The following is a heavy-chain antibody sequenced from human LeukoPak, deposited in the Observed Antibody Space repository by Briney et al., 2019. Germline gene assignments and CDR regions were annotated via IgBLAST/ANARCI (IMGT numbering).Heavy chain of an antibody. CDR3: ARDSFTIFGVVTRYWFDP. Sequence: QTGGSLRLSCAASGFTISSYWVSWVRQAPGKGLAWVANIKQDGSQKYYVDSVKGRFTVSRDNAKNSLYLQMNSLRAEDTAAYYCARDSFTIFGVVTRYWFDPWGQGPLVTVSP. CDR1: GFTISSYW. D-gene: IGHD3-3*01. J-gene: IGHJ5*02. CDR2: IKQDGSQK. V-gene: IGHV3-7*01.